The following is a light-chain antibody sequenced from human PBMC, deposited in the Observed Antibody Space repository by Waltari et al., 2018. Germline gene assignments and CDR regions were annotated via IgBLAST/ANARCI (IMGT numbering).Light chain of an antibody. CDR3: QQYNNWPPRYT. CDR2: GAA. V-gene: IGKV3-15*01. CDR1: QRLSSN. J-gene: IGKJ2*01. Sequence: EIVMTQSPATLSVSQGERATLSCRASQRLSSNLAWYQQKPGQAPRLLIYGAATRATGSPARFSGSGSGTEFTLTISSLQSEDFAVYYCQQYNNWPPRYTFGQGTKLEIK.